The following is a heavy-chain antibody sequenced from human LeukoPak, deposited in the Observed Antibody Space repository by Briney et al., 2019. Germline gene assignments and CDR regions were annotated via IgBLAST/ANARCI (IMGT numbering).Heavy chain of an antibody. J-gene: IGHJ4*02. CDR2: INHSGST. CDR1: GGSFSGYY. Sequence: PSETPSLTRAVYGGSFSGYYWSWIRQPPGKGLEWIGEINHSGSTNYNPSLKSRVTISVDTSKNQFSLKLSSVTAADTAVYYCAVYYDILTGYHVSDYWGQGTLVTVSS. CDR3: AVYYDILTGYHVSDY. D-gene: IGHD3-9*01. V-gene: IGHV4-34*01.